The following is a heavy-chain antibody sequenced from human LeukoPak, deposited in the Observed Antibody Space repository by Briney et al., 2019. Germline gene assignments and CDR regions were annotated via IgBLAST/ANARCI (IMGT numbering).Heavy chain of an antibody. J-gene: IGHJ4*02. D-gene: IGHD3-10*01. V-gene: IGHV3-7*01. CDR2: IKQDGSEK. CDR3: ARDLYYYGSGRPEGDY. Sequence: PGGSLRLSCAASGFTFSSYWMSWVRQAPGKGLEWVANIKQDGSEKYYVDSAKGRFTISRDNAKNSLYLQMNSLRAEDTAVYYCARDLYYYGSGRPEGDYWGQGTLVTVSS. CDR1: GFTFSSYW.